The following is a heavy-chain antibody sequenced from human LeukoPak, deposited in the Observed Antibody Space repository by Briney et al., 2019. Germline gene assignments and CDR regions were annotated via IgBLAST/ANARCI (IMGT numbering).Heavy chain of an antibody. Sequence: NSSETLSLTCAVYGGSFSGYYWSWIRQPPGKGLEWIGEINNSGSTNYNPSLKSPVTISVDTSKNQFSLKLSSVTAADTAVYYCARATYYYDSSGYYYVGWFDPWGQGTLVTVSS. CDR1: GGSFSGYY. CDR2: INNSGST. J-gene: IGHJ5*02. CDR3: ARATYYYDSSGYYYVGWFDP. V-gene: IGHV4-34*01. D-gene: IGHD3-22*01.